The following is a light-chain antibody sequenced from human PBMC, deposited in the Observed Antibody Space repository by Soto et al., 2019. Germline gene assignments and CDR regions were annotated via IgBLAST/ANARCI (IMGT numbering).Light chain of an antibody. CDR1: NSDVGSYNY. CDR2: NVY. CDR3: CSYTISRTYV. J-gene: IGLJ1*01. V-gene: IGLV2-14*03. Sequence: QSVLAQPASVSGSPGQSITISCTGTNSDVGSYNYVSWHQQHPGKAPKLMIYNVYDRPSGISNRFSGSKSGNTASLTISGHQGEDEADYYCCSYTISRTYVFATGTKVTVL.